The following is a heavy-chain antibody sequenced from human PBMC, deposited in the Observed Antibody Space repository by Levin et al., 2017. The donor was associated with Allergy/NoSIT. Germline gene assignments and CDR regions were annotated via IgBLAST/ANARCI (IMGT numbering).Heavy chain of an antibody. V-gene: IGHV3-21*01. Sequence: GGSLRLSCAASGFTFSSYSMNWVRQAPGKGLEWVSSISSSSSYIYYADSVKGRFTISRDNAKNSLYLQMNSLRAEDTAVYYCARAPGSSWSRNWFDPWGQGTLVTVSS. CDR2: ISSSSSYI. J-gene: IGHJ5*02. CDR3: ARAPGSSWSRNWFDP. CDR1: GFTFSSYS. D-gene: IGHD6-13*01.